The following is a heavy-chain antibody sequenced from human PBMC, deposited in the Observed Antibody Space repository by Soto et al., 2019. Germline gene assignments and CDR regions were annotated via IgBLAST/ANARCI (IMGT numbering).Heavy chain of an antibody. CDR3: AREALGDCFDY. Sequence: GASVKVCCKVSGYTKNELSMHWVRQEKGKGLEWMGCFSAEDGETIYAQKFQGRVTMTADTSTSTAYMELRSLRSEDTAVYYCAREALGDCFDYWGQGTLVTVSS. J-gene: IGHJ4*02. V-gene: IGHV1-24*01. CDR2: FSAEDGET. D-gene: IGHD2-21*01. CDR1: GYTKNELS.